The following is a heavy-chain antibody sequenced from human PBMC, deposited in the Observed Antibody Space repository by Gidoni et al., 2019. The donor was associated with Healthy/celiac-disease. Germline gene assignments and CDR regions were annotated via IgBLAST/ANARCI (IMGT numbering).Heavy chain of an antibody. CDR3: AKGVVPAAIPFDY. CDR2: ISGSGGST. CDR1: GFTFSSYA. V-gene: IGHV3-23*01. J-gene: IGHJ4*02. D-gene: IGHD2-2*02. Sequence: EVQLLESGGGLVQPGGSLRPSCAASGFTFSSYAMRWVRQAPGKGLEGVAAISGSGGSTYYADSVKGRFTISRDNSKNTLYLQMNSLRAEDTAVYYCAKGVVPAAIPFDYWGQGTLVTVSS.